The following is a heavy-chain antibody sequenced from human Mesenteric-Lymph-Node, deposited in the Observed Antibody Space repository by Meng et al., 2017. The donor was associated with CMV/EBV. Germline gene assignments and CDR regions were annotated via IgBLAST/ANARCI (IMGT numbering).Heavy chain of an antibody. V-gene: IGHV6-1*01. J-gene: IGHJ4*02. Sequence: SQTLSLTCAISGDSVPRNNAAWNWIRQSPSRGLEWLGRTYYRSKWYHDYALSVKSRITINPDTFKNQFSLQLDSMTPEDTAVYYCARDLATPGPYYFDYWGQGTLVTVSS. CDR1: GDSVPRNNAA. CDR3: ARDLATPGPYYFDY. CDR2: TYYRSKWYH.